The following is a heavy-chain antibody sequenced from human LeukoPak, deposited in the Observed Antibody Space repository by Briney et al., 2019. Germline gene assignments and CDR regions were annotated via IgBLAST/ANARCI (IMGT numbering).Heavy chain of an antibody. Sequence: GGSLRLSCAVSGFTFSSYAMSWVRQAPGKGLEWVSAISGSGGSTYYADSVKGRFTISRDNSKNTLYLQMNSLRAEDTAVYYCAKDVYYDSSGYYDYWGQGTLVTVSS. J-gene: IGHJ4*02. D-gene: IGHD3-22*01. CDR2: ISGSGGST. CDR1: GFTFSSYA. CDR3: AKDVYYDSSGYYDY. V-gene: IGHV3-23*01.